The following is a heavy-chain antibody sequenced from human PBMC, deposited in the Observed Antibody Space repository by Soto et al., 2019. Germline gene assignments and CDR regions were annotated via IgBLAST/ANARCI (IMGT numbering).Heavy chain of an antibody. V-gene: IGHV4-34*01. CDR3: ARDKITGLFDY. CDR2: INHSGST. CDR1: GGSFSGYY. Sequence: QVQLQQWGAGLLKPSETLSLNCAVYGGSFSGYYWTWIRQPPGTGLEWIGEINHSGSTNYNPSLNSRVTTSVDTTKNQFSLKITSVTAADTAVYYCARDKITGLFDYWGQGTLVTVSS. J-gene: IGHJ4*02. D-gene: IGHD2-8*02.